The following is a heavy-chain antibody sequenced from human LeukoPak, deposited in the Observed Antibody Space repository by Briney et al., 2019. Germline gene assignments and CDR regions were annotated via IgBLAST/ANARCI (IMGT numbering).Heavy chain of an antibody. V-gene: IGHV4-4*07. CDR2: IYTSGST. CDR1: GGSISSYY. Sequence: SETLSLTCTVSGGSISSYYWSWIRQPAGKGLEWIGRIYTSGSTNYNPSLKSRVTISVDTSKNQFSLKLSSVTAADTAVYYCARGLAVAGNFDPWGQGTLVTVSS. CDR3: ARGLAVAGNFDP. D-gene: IGHD6-19*01. J-gene: IGHJ5*02.